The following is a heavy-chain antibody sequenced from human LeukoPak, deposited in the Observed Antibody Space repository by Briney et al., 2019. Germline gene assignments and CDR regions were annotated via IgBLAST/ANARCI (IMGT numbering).Heavy chain of an antibody. D-gene: IGHD1-26*01. CDR2: ISYDGSNK. J-gene: IGHJ4*02. CDR1: GFTFSSYG. V-gene: IGHV3-30*18. CDR3: AKGELPFDY. Sequence: GRSLRLSCAVSGFTFSSYGMHWVRQAPGKGLEWVAVISYDGSNKYYADSVKGRFTISRDNSKNTLYLQMNSLRAEDTAVYYCAKGELPFDYWGQGTLVTVSS.